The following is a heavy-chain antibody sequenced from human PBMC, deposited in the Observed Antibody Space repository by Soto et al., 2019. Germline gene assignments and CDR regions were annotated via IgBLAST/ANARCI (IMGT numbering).Heavy chain of an antibody. CDR3: ARGDSSGYYYFDY. Sequence: GSLRLSCAASGFTFSSYSMNWVRQAPGKGLEWVSSISSSSSYIYYADSVKGRFTISRDNAKNSLYLQMNSLRAEDTAVYYCARGDSSGYYYFDYWGQGTLDTVSS. CDR1: GFTFSSYS. J-gene: IGHJ4*02. D-gene: IGHD3-22*01. CDR2: ISSSSSYI. V-gene: IGHV3-21*01.